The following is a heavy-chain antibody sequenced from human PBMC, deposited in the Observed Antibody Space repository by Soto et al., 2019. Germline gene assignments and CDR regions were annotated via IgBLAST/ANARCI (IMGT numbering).Heavy chain of an antibody. CDR3: ARIGSSLGYYFDY. Sequence: SGPTLVNPTQTLTLTCTFSGFSLSTSGMRVSWIRQPPGKALEWLARIDWDNGKLYSTSLKTRLTVSKDTSKNQVVLTMTNMDPLDTATYYCARIGSSLGYYFDYWGQGTLVTVSS. J-gene: IGHJ4*02. CDR1: GFSLSTSGMR. V-gene: IGHV2-70*04. CDR2: IDWDNGK. D-gene: IGHD6-13*01.